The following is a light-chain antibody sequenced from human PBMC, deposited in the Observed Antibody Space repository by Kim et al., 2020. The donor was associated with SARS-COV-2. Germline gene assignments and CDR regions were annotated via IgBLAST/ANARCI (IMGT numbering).Light chain of an antibody. J-gene: IGLJ1*01. V-gene: IGLV2-14*03. CDR1: SSDVGVYDY. CDR2: AVT. CDR3: CSYTNNNVYV. Sequence: GQSSTISWKGSSSDVGVYDYVSWYQQHPGTAPKLMIYAVTNRPSGVSNRFSGSKSGNTASLTISGLQSDDEADYYCCSYTNNNVYVFGTGTKVTVL.